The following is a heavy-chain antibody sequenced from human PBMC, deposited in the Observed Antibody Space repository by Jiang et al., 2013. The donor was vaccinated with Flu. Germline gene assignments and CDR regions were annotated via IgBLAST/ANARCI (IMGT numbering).Heavy chain of an antibody. J-gene: IGHJ4*02. CDR3: ARGGRPYCGGDCYLPFDY. CDR2: IIPIFGTA. V-gene: IGHV1-69*01. Sequence: CGAEVKKPGSSVKVSCKASGGTFSSYAISWVRQAPGQGLEWMGGIIPIFGTANYAQKFQGRVTITADESTSTAYMELSSLRSEDTAVYYCARGGRPYCGGDCYLPFDYWGQGPWSPSPQ. CDR1: GGTFSSYA. D-gene: IGHD2-21*02.